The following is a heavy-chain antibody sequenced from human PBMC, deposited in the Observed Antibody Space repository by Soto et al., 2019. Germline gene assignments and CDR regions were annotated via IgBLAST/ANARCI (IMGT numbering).Heavy chain of an antibody. J-gene: IGHJ6*03. V-gene: IGHV4-31*03. Sequence: SETLSLTCTVSGGSISSGGYYWSWIRQHPGKGLEWIGYIYYSGSTYYNPSLKSRVTISVDTSKNQFSLKLSSVTAADTAVYYCARDRRGRDTVFFDYYYYSYMDVRGKGTTVTVSS. D-gene: IGHD2-21*01. CDR2: IYYSGST. CDR1: GGSISSGGYY. CDR3: ARDRRGRDTVFFDYYYYSYMDV.